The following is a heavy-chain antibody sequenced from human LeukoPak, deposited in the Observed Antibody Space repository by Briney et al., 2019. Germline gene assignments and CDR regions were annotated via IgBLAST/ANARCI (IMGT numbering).Heavy chain of an antibody. V-gene: IGHV1-8*03. CDR2: MNPNSGHT. CDR1: GYTFTSYD. J-gene: IGHJ4*02. Sequence: ASVKVSCKASGYTFTSYDINWVRQATGQGLEWMGWMNPNSGHTGYAQKFQGRVTITRDTSISTAYMELSSLRSEDTAVYYCARGNGYVWGSYRSYYFDDWGQGTLVTVSS. D-gene: IGHD3-16*02. CDR3: ARGNGYVWGSYRSYYFDD.